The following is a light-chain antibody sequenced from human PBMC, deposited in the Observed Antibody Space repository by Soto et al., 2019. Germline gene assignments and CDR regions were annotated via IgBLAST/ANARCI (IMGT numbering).Light chain of an antibody. V-gene: IGKV1-5*01. Sequence: DLQMTQSPSTLSASVGDRVTITCRASQSISSWLAWYQQKPGKAPKLLIYDASSLESGVPSRFSGSGSGTEFTLTISSLQPDDFATYYCQQYNSYSPTTFGQGTKV. J-gene: IGKJ1*01. CDR1: QSISSW. CDR2: DAS. CDR3: QQYNSYSPTT.